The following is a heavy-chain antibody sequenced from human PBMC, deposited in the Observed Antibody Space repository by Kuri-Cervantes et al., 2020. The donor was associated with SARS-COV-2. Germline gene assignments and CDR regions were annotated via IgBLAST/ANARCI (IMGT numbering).Heavy chain of an antibody. V-gene: IGHV4-59*01. CDR2: VYYSGIT. D-gene: IGHD6-19*01. CDR3: ARSWVSVAARYGGFDN. CDR1: GDSTRDYY. J-gene: IGHJ4*02. Sequence: SETLSLTSNVSGDSTRDYYWNWIRQSPGKGLAWIGSVYYSGITDYNPSLKSRVTISVHTSKNQFPLRLNSVTAADTAIYYCARSWVSVAARYGGFDNWGQGTLVTVSS.